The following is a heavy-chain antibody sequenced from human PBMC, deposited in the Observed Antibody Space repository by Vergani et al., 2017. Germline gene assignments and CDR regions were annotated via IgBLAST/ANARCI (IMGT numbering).Heavy chain of an antibody. Sequence: QVQLVESGGGVVQPGRSLRLSCAASGFTFSSYAMHWVRQAPGKGLEWVAVISYDGSNKYYSDSVKGRFTISRDNSKNTLYLQMNSLRAEDTAVYYCAKDRGFTLDFWSGYYTVYYFDYWGQGTLVTVSS. J-gene: IGHJ4*02. CDR3: AKDRGFTLDFWSGYYTVYYFDY. CDR2: ISYDGSNK. D-gene: IGHD3-3*01. V-gene: IGHV3-30-3*01. CDR1: GFTFSSYA.